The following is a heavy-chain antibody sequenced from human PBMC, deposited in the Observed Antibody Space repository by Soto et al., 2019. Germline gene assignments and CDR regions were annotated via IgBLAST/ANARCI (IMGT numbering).Heavy chain of an antibody. J-gene: IGHJ6*02. D-gene: IGHD6-13*01. Sequence: QVQLQESGPGLVKPSETLSLTCTVSGGSISSYYWSWIRQPAGKGLEWIGRIYTSGSTNYNPSLKSRVTMSVDTSKNQFSLKLSSVTAADPAVYYCARDRVWGIAAAGTPYYYYGMDVWGQGTTVTVSS. V-gene: IGHV4-4*07. CDR2: IYTSGST. CDR1: GGSISSYY. CDR3: ARDRVWGIAAAGTPYYYYGMDV.